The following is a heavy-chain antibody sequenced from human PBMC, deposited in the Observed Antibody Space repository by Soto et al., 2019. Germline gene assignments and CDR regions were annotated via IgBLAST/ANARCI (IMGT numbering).Heavy chain of an antibody. J-gene: IGHJ4*02. D-gene: IGHD3-3*01. V-gene: IGHV5-10-1*01. CDR1: GYNFTTYW. Sequence: SGESLKISCQGSGYNFTTYWISWVRQLPGRGLEWMGRIDPSDSYTNYSPSFQGHITISVDRSISTAYLHWSSLKASDTAIYFCARRRVGGYYPGFWGPGTLVTVSS. CDR2: IDPSDSYT. CDR3: ARRRVGGYYPGF.